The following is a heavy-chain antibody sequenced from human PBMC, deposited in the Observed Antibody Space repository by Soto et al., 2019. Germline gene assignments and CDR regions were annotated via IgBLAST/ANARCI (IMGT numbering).Heavy chain of an antibody. D-gene: IGHD3-3*02. CDR3: ARAGLVLAPSTGNSDHYYCTMDV. CDR2: IIPRSGTS. CDR1: GDTFSTYT. Sequence: SVKVSCKASGDTFSTYTITWVRQAPGQGLEWMGGIIPRSGTSNYAQKFQGRVTITADESTSTAYMELSSLRSEDTAVYYCARAGLVLAPSTGNSDHYYCTMDVWGQGTTVTVSS. V-gene: IGHV1-69*13. J-gene: IGHJ6*02.